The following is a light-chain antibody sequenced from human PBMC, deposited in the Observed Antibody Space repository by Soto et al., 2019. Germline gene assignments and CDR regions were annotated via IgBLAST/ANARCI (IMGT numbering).Light chain of an antibody. J-gene: IGKJ5*01. Sequence: EIVMTQSPATLSVSPGERATLSCRASQSVSSNLAWYQQKPGQAPRLLIHDASNRATGIPARFSGSGSGTDFTLTISSLEPEDFAVYYCQQRSDWSSITFGQGTRLEI. V-gene: IGKV3D-11*03. CDR2: DAS. CDR1: QSVSSN. CDR3: QQRSDWSSIT.